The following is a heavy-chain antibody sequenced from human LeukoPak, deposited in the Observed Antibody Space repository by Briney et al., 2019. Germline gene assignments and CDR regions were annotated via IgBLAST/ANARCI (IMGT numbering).Heavy chain of an antibody. CDR2: IKQDGSEK. CDR3: ARDDCSSISCYHNWFDP. D-gene: IGHD2-2*01. Sequence: GGSLRLSCAASGFTFSTYWMSWVRQAPGKGLERVANIKQDGSEKYYVDSVKGRFTISRDNAKNSLYLQMNSLRAEDTAVYYCARDDCSSISCYHNWFDPWGQGTLVTVSS. CDR1: GFTFSTYW. J-gene: IGHJ5*02. V-gene: IGHV3-7*01.